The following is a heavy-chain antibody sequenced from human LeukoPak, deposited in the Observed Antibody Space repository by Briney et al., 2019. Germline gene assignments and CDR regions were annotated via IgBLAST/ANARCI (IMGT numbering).Heavy chain of an antibody. J-gene: IGHJ4*02. D-gene: IGHD3-22*01. CDR1: GFTFSSYW. CDR2: IKQHGSEK. CDR3: ARDAGSRGYFDY. V-gene: IGHV3-7*01. Sequence: GGSLRLSCAASGFTFSSYWMSWVRQAPGKGLEWVANIKQHGSEKYYVDSVRGRFTISRDNAKNSLYLQMNSLRAEDMAVYYCARDAGSRGYFDYWGQGTLVTVSS.